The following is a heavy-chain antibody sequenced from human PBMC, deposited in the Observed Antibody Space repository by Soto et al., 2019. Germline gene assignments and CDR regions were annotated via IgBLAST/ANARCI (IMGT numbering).Heavy chain of an antibody. Sequence: SGTLSLSSMASGATVYNYFWSWFRQPPGKGLEWIGSLHYNGNTNYNPSLNRRVTISVDTSKSRFSLKLSSVTAADTAVYYCVKHDWGTVDLSYYIDVWGKRTSVTVPS. V-gene: IGHV4-59*08. CDR2: LHYNGNT. D-gene: IGHD3-16*01. CDR1: GATVYNYF. CDR3: VKHDWGTVDLSYYIDV. J-gene: IGHJ6*03.